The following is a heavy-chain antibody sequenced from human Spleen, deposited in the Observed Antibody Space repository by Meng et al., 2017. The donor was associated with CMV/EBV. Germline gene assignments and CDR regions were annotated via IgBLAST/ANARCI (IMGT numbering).Heavy chain of an antibody. Sequence: GESLKISCAASGFTFSSYSMNWVRQAPGKGLEWVSVIYSGGSTYYADSVKGRFSVSRDNSKNILFLQMTSLRAEDTAVYYCAKARGRESYFFAMDVWGQGTTVTVSS. CDR3: AKARGRESYFFAMDV. J-gene: IGHJ6*02. CDR2: IYSGGST. CDR1: GFTFSSYS. V-gene: IGHV3-53*01. D-gene: IGHD3-10*01.